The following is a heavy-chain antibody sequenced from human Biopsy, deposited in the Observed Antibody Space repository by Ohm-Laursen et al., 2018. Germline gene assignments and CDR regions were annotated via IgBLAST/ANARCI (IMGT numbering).Heavy chain of an antibody. CDR3: ARDRWPHVTLLGLVVFDF. CDR1: GYTFTNYG. J-gene: IGHJ4*02. Sequence: SVKVSCKASGYTFTNYGISWVRQAPGQGLEWMGWISPYNGDTDCAQKLQGRVTMTTDTSTSTAYMDLRSLRSDDTAVCYCARDRWPHVTLLGLVVFDFWGQGTLVIVSS. CDR2: ISPYNGDT. D-gene: IGHD3-3*01. V-gene: IGHV1-18*01.